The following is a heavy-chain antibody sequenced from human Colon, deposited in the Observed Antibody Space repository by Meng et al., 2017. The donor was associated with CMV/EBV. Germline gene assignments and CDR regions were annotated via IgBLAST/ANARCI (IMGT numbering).Heavy chain of an antibody. V-gene: IGHV3-21*01. CDR2: ISGSGNNI. CDR1: GFTFSNFY. Sequence: VELVGAGGRLVEPVGSLSFSCAASGFTFSNFYSNRVRQAPGKGLEWVSSISGSGNNIYSADSVKGLITISRDNAKNSLYLQMNNLKAEDTAVYYCAFRTTQVLFDVWGRGTLVTVSS. CDR3: AFRTTQVLFDV. J-gene: IGHJ2*01. D-gene: IGHD1-1*01.